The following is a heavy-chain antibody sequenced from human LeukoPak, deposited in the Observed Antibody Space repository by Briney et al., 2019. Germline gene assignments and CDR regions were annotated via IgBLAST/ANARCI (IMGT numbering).Heavy chain of an antibody. CDR3: TRGSFFDI. CDR1: GDSVSSNSAS. CDR2: TYYRSKWYN. Sequence: SQTLSLTCAISGDSVSSNSASWNWIRLSPSRGLEWLGRTYYRSKWYNDYGTSLKSRITINPDTSKNQLSLQLDSVTPEDTAVYYCTRGSFFDIWGQGTLVTVSS. V-gene: IGHV6-1*01. J-gene: IGHJ3*02. D-gene: IGHD6-13*01.